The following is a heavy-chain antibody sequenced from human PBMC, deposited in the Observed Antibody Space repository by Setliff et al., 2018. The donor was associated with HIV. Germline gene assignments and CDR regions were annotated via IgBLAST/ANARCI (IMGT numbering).Heavy chain of an antibody. CDR1: GGSVNSATYY. V-gene: IGHV4-31*02. D-gene: IGHD5-18*01. CDR3: AREGKTAMVTKYFDY. J-gene: IGHJ4*02. CDR2: IDYSGSA. Sequence: TLSLTCPFSGGSVNSATYYWSWIRQHPGKGLEWIGYIDYSGSAFYNPSLKSRITISVDTSKNQFSLRMKSVTAADTAMYYCAREGKTAMVTKYFDYWGQGTMVTVSS.